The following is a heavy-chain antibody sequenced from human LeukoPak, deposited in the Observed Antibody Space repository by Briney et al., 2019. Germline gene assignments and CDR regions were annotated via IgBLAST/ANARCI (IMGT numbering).Heavy chain of an antibody. Sequence: GGSLRLSCAVSGFTVSSNYMSWVRQAPGKGLEWVSVLYNGGNTYYADSVKGRFTVSRDNAKNTLYLQMNSLRPEDTALYYCATSSDWYPVSSDHWGQGTLVTVSS. CDR3: ATSSDWYPVSSDH. J-gene: IGHJ4*02. CDR2: LYNGGNT. D-gene: IGHD6-19*01. V-gene: IGHV3-53*01. CDR1: GFTVSSNY.